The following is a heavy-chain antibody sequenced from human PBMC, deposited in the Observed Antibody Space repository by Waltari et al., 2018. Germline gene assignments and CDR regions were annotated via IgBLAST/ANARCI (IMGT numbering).Heavy chain of an antibody. CDR1: GASISSSY. Sequence: QVQLQESGPGLVKPSETLSLPCTVSGASISSSYWCCIRQPPGKGLEWIGYIYYSGSTNYNPYLKSRVTISVDTSKNQFSLKRSSVTAADTAVYYCARDRVWSGIYGMDVWGQGTTVTVSS. J-gene: IGHJ6*02. V-gene: IGHV4-59*01. CDR3: ARDRVWSGIYGMDV. D-gene: IGHD3-3*01. CDR2: IYYSGST.